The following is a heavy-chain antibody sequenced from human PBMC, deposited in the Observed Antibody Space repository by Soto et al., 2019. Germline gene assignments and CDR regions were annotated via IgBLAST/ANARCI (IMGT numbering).Heavy chain of an antibody. CDR2: MNPNSGNT. Sequence: QVQLVQSGAEVRKPGASVKVSCKASGYNFNTFDIYWVRQATGHGLEWMGWMNPNSGNTGYAQELRGRVTMTRNTPNRTAYMEPTSLTTDGTGLYFWGGGNFRYWGQGNLGNGSS. CDR3: GGGNFRY. CDR1: GYNFNTFD. J-gene: IGHJ4*02. V-gene: IGHV1-8*02.